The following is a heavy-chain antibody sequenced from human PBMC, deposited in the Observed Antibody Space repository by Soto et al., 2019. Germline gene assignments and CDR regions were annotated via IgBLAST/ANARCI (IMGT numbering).Heavy chain of an antibody. CDR1: GYTFTSYA. CDR2: INAGNGNT. Sequence: QVQLVQSGAEEKKPGASVKVSCKASGYTFTSYAMPWVRQAPGQSLEWMVWINAGNGNTKYSQKVQGRFTINRDTSAITAYTELSSLGSKDTAVYYCASESFGGAFVYWGQGERVTVPS. D-gene: IGHD1-26*01. J-gene: IGHJ4*02. V-gene: IGHV1-3*05. CDR3: ASESFGGAFVY.